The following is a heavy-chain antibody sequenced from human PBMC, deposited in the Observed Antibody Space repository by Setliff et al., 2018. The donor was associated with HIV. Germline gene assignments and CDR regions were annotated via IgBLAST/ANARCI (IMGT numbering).Heavy chain of an antibody. CDR2: IHTTGGT. D-gene: IGHD3-16*01. Sequence: SETLSLTCSVSGDSISSGSYYWSWIRLPAGKGLEWIGQIHTTGGTNYNPSLKSRVTISMDASKNQFSLNLNSVTATDTAVYYRAKRTFGSGRLDPWGQGTLVTVSS. J-gene: IGHJ5*02. CDR3: AKRTFGSGRLDP. V-gene: IGHV4-61*09. CDR1: GDSISSGSYY.